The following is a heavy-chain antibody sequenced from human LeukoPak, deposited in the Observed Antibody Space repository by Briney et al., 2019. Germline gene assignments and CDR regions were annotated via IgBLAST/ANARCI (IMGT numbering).Heavy chain of an antibody. V-gene: IGHV1-18*01. Sequence: GASVKVSCKASGYTFTSYGISWVRQAPGQGLEWMGWISAYNGNTNYAQKLQGRVTMTTDTSTSTAYMELRSLRSDDTAVYYCARALYSSGWSYYFDYWGQGTLVTVSS. J-gene: IGHJ4*02. CDR3: ARALYSSGWSYYFDY. CDR1: GYTFTSYG. D-gene: IGHD6-19*01. CDR2: ISAYNGNT.